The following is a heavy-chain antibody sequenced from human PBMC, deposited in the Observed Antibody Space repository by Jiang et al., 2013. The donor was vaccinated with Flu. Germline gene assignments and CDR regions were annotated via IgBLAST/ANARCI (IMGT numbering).Heavy chain of an antibody. J-gene: IGHJ4*02. CDR2: IYPGDSDT. V-gene: IGHV5-51*01. D-gene: IGHD6-19*01. Sequence: PGKGLEWMGIIYPGDSDTRYSRPSKARSHLSRQVHQHAYLQWSSLKASDTAMYYCARIRSGWRPFDYWGQGTLVTVSS. CDR3: ARIRSGWRPFDY.